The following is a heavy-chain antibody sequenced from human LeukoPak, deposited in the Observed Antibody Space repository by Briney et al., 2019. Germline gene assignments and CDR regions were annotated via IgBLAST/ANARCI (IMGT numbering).Heavy chain of an antibody. CDR3: ARDSGAGVDPYYYGMDV. CDR1: GYTFTSYG. D-gene: IGHD3-10*01. V-gene: IGHV1-18*01. Sequence: ASVNVSCKASGYTFTSYGINWVRQAPGQGLEWMGWIRAYNGDTNYAQNFQGRVTMTTDTSTSTGYMDLRSLRSDDTAVYYCARDSGAGVDPYYYGMDVWGQGTTVTVSS. J-gene: IGHJ6*02. CDR2: IRAYNGDT.